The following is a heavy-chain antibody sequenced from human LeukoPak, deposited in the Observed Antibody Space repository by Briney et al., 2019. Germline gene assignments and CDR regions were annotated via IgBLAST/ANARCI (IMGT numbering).Heavy chain of an antibody. Sequence: SVKVSCKASGGTFSSYAISWVRQAPGQGLEWMGGIIPIFGTANYAQKFQGRVTITADESTSTAYMELSSLRSEDTAVYYCARAPIYEEVVVAAEYYFDYWGQGTLVTVSS. CDR1: GGTFSSYA. CDR3: ARAPIYEEVVVAAEYYFDY. D-gene: IGHD2-15*01. CDR2: IIPIFGTA. J-gene: IGHJ4*02. V-gene: IGHV1-69*13.